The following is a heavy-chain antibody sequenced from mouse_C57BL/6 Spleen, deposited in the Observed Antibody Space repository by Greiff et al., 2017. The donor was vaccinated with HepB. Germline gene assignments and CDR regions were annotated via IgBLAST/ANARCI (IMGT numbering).Heavy chain of an antibody. V-gene: IGHV1-69*01. D-gene: IGHD3-3*01. CDR2: IDPSDSYT. Sequence: QVQLQQSGAELVMPGASVKLSCKASGYTFTSYWMHWVKQRPGQGLEWIGEIDPSDSYTNYNQKFKGKSTLTVDKSSSTAYMQLSSLTSEDSAVYYCARGGLDFDYWGQGTTLTVSS. J-gene: IGHJ2*01. CDR1: GYTFTSYW. CDR3: ARGGLDFDY.